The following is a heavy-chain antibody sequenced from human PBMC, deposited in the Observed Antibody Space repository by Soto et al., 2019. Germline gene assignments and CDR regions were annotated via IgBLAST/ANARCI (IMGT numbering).Heavy chain of an antibody. V-gene: IGHV3-21*01. CDR2: ISSGSSYI. Sequence: LRLSCAASGFTFSSYTMNWVRQAPGKGLEWVSSISSGSSYIFYADSVKGRFTISRDNAKNSLYLQMNSLRAEDTAVYYCARDRIYGSSGADIWGQGTMVTVSS. D-gene: IGHD3-22*01. CDR1: GFTFSSYT. J-gene: IGHJ3*02. CDR3: ARDRIYGSSGADI.